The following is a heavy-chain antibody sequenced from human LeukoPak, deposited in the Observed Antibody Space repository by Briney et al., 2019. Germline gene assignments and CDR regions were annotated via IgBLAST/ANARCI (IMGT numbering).Heavy chain of an antibody. CDR3: AKRLKRNYYYHYAMDV. CDR2: IDDSGVIR. Sequence: GGSLRLSCVASGVTLSNYAMSWVRQAPGKGLEWVSRIDDSGVIRSYADSVKGRFTTSRDNSKMTLTLQMNSLRAEDTAVYYCAKRLKRNYYYHYAMDVWGQGTTVTVSS. D-gene: IGHD3-22*01. CDR1: GVTLSNYA. V-gene: IGHV3-23*01. J-gene: IGHJ6*02.